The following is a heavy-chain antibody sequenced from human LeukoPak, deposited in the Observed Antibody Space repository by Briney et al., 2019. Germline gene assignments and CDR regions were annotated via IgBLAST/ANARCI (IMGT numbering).Heavy chain of an antibody. D-gene: IGHD3-9*01. CDR1: GYTFTSYD. J-gene: IGHJ3*02. CDR3: ATLTGHAPEGQDAFDI. Sequence: ASVKVSCKASGYTFTSYDINWVRQATGQGLEWMGLVDPEDGETIYAEKFQGRVTITADTSTDTAYMELSSLRSEDTAVYYCATLTGHAPEGQDAFDIWGQGTMVTVSS. V-gene: IGHV1-69-2*01. CDR2: VDPEDGET.